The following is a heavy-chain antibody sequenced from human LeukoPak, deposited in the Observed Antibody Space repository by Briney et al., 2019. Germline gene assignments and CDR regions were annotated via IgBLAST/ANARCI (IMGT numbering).Heavy chain of an antibody. V-gene: IGHV1-18*01. D-gene: IGHD3-3*01. J-gene: IGHJ6*03. CDR2: ISAYNGNT. CDR3: ARVGRGPRLLRFLEWFEGYYYMDV. CDR1: GYTFTSYG. Sequence: ASVKVSCKASGYTFTSYGISWVRQAPRQGLEWMGWISAYNGNTNYAQKLQGRVTMTTDTSTSTAYMELRSLRSDDTAVYYCARVGRGPRLLRFLEWFEGYYYMDVWGKGTAVTVSS.